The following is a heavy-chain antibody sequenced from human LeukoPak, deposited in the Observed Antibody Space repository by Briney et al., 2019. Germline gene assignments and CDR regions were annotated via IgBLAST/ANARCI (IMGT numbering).Heavy chain of an antibody. CDR3: ATGKIPLRYFDWLPHDY. V-gene: IGHV1-18*04. Sequence: ASVKVSCKASGYTFTSYGISWVRQAPGQGLEWMGWNSAYNGNTNYAQKLQGRVTMTTDTSTSTAYMELRSLRSDDTAAYYCATGKIPLRYFDWLPHDYWGQGTLVTVSS. D-gene: IGHD3-9*01. J-gene: IGHJ4*02. CDR1: GYTFTSYG. CDR2: NSAYNGNT.